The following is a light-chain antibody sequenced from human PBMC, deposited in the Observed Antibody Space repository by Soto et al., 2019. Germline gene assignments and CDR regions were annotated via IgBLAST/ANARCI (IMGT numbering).Light chain of an antibody. J-gene: IGLJ3*02. V-gene: IGLV2-14*01. Sequence: QSALTQPASVSGSPGQSITISCTGTSSDVGGYNYVSWYQQHPGKAPKLMIYEVSNRPSGVSNRFSGSKSGNTASLTISGLQAEDEADYYCSSYTISSTRVFGGGTKRTVL. CDR3: SSYTISSTRV. CDR2: EVS. CDR1: SSDVGGYNY.